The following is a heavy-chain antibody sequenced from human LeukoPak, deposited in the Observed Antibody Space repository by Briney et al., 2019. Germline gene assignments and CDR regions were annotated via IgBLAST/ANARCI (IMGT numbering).Heavy chain of an antibody. Sequence: ASVKVSCKASGYTFTGYYMHWVRQAPGQGLEWMGWINPNGSGTNYAQKFQGRVTITRNTSISTAYMELSSLTFEDTAVYYCTRSVRNGHIDYWGQGTLVTVSP. J-gene: IGHJ4*02. CDR2: INPNGSGT. CDR1: GYTFTGYY. D-gene: IGHD2-21*01. CDR3: TRSVRNGHIDY. V-gene: IGHV1-2*02.